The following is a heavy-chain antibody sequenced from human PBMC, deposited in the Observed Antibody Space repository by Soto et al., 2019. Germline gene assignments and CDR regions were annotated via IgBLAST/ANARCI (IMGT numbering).Heavy chain of an antibody. Sequence: QLHLQESGSGLVKPSQTLSLTCAVSSGSINSGGYSWTWIRQPPGKGLEWIGYIHHSGSTFYSPSRKSRVTITVDRSKNQFSLNLSSVTAADTAVYYCGTYHSSGYFDDYWGQGTLVTVSS. CDR1: SGSINSGGYS. CDR2: IHHSGST. D-gene: IGHD3-22*01. V-gene: IGHV4-30-2*01. J-gene: IGHJ4*02. CDR3: GTYHSSGYFDDY.